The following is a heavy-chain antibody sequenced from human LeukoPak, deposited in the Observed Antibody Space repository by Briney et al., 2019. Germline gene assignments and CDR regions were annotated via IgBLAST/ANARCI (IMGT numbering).Heavy chain of an antibody. CDR1: GFTFEIYT. J-gene: IGHJ3*02. Sequence: GSLRLSCAAFGFTFEIYTMNWVRQAPGKGLECLSYISSGGSTTYYADSVKGRFTISRDNSKNTLYLQMNSLRAEDTAVYYCAKGGDAFDIWGQGTMVTVSS. CDR2: ISSGGSTT. CDR3: AKGGDAFDI. V-gene: IGHV3-23*01.